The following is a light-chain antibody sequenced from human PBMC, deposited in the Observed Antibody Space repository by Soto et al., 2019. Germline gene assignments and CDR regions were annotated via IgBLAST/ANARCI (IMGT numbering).Light chain of an antibody. CDR3: LQYYNFSWT. CDR1: QDIRNT. J-gene: IGKJ1*01. Sequence: IQMTQSPSSLSASVGDRVAISCRASQDIRNTLAWYQQKPGEAPKLLIFAASNLQSGVPSRFSGSGSVTDFTLAITGLQPEDFAAYYCLQYYNFSWTFGQGTKVDIK. CDR2: AAS. V-gene: IGKV1-6*01.